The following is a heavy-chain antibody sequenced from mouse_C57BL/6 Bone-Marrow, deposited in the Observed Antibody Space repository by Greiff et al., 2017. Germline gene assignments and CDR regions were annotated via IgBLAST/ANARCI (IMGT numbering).Heavy chain of an antibody. J-gene: IGHJ3*01. V-gene: IGHV1-82*01. CDR1: GYAFSSSW. D-gene: IGHD4-1*01. CDR2: IYPGDGDT. CDR3: ARANWGFAY. Sequence: VQLQQSGPELVKPGASVKISCKASGYAFSSSWMNWVKQRPGKGLEWIGRIYPGDGDTNYNGKFKGKATLTADKSSSTAYMQLSSLTSEDSAVYFCARANWGFAYWGQGTLVTVSA.